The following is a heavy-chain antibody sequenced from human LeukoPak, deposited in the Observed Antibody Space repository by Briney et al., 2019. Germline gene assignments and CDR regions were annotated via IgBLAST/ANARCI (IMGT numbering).Heavy chain of an antibody. Sequence: GASVKVSCKASGYTFNSYGIIWVRQAPGQGLEWMGWISAYNGDTNYAQKFQGRVTMTTDTSTSTAYMELRSLRSDDTAVYYCARDSPIRITMVRGVIPFDYWGQGTLVTVSS. CDR3: ARDSPIRITMVRGVIPFDY. D-gene: IGHD3-10*01. J-gene: IGHJ4*02. CDR1: GYTFNSYG. CDR2: ISAYNGDT. V-gene: IGHV1-18*01.